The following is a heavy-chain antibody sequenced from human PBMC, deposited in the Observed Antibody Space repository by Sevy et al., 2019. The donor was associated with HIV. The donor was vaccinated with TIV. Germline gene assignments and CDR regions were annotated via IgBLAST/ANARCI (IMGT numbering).Heavy chain of an antibody. D-gene: IGHD4-4*01. CDR2: IWHDGSNK. CDR3: ARETDNSARWLDP. V-gene: IGHV3-33*08. Sequence: GGSLRLSCEVSGLSVTNNGMHWVRQAPGKGLEWVAVIWHDGSNKYMADSVKGRFTISRDNSKNTLFLQMNSLTVEDTAVYYCARETDNSARWLDPWGQGTLVTVSS. CDR1: GLSVTNNG. J-gene: IGHJ5*02.